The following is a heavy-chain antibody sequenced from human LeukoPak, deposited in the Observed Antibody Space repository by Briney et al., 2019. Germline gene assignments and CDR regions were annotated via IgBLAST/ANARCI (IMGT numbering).Heavy chain of an antibody. CDR1: GFTFSTYA. J-gene: IGHJ6*03. V-gene: IGHV3-30*04. CDR3: ARGQGYESYYYMDV. CDR2: ISFDGVNT. Sequence: GGSLRLSCAASGFTFSTYAIHWVRQAPGKGLEWVAVISFDGVNTFYADSVKGRFTISRDNSNNTVYLQMNNLRPEDTAVFYCARGQGYESYYYMDVWGKGTTVSVS. D-gene: IGHD2-2*01.